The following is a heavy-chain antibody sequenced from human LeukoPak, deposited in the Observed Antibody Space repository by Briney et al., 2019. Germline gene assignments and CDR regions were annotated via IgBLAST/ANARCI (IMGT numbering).Heavy chain of an antibody. CDR2: IYYSGST. CDR1: GGSVSSGSYY. J-gene: IGHJ6*04. D-gene: IGHD3-10*01. Sequence: SETLSLTCTVSGGSVSSGSYYWSWIRQPPGTGLEWIGYIYYSGSTNYNPSLKSRVTISVDTSKNQFSLKLSSVTAADTAVYYCARPMVRGGSYYYGMDVWGKGTTVTVSS. CDR3: ARPMVRGGSYYYGMDV. V-gene: IGHV4-61*01.